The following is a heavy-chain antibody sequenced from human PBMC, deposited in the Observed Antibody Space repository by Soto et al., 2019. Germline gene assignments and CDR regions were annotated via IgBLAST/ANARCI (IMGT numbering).Heavy chain of an antibody. J-gene: IGHJ6*02. CDR1: GYTFTEYY. CDR3: ARDFQQDYYYYGMDV. CDR2: INPSGGST. Sequence: GAAGKVSWKASGYTFTEYYMQWGRQAPGRGLEWMGIINPSGGSTSYAQKFQGRVTMTRDTSTSTVYMELSSLRSEDTAVYYCARDFQQDYYYYGMDVWGQGTTVTVSS. V-gene: IGHV1-46*01. D-gene: IGHD6-13*01.